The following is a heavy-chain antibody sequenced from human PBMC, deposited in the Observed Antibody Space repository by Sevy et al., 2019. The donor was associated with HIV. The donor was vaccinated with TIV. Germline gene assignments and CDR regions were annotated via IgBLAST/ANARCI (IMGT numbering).Heavy chain of an antibody. CDR1: GGSISSGGYY. V-gene: IGHV4-31*03. CDR3: ARKLGGYSFGRHTERSFDY. D-gene: IGHD5-18*01. CDR2: IYYTGPT. J-gene: IGHJ4*02. Sequence: SETLSLTCSVSGGSISSGGYYWSWIRQHPGKGLEWLGDIYYTGPTYYNPSLKSRVTISIDTSKNQFSLKLSSVTAADTAVYYCARKLGGYSFGRHTERSFDYWGQGTLVTVSS.